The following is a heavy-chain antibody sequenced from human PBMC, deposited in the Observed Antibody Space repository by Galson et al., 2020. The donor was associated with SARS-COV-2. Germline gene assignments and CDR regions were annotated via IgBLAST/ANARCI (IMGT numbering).Heavy chain of an antibody. D-gene: IGHD2-8*01. CDR2: INTDGST. V-gene: IGHV3-74*01. Sequence: GESLKISCAASGFTFSSYWMHWVRQAPGKGLVWVSRINTDGSTSYADSVKGRFTISRDNAKNTLYLQMNSLRAEDTAVYYCARDGNGYFDLWGPGTLVTVSS. J-gene: IGHJ2*01. CDR3: ARDGNGYFDL. CDR1: GFTFSSYW.